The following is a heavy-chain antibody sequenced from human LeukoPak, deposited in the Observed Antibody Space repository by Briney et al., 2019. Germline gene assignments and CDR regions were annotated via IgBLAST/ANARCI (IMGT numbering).Heavy chain of an antibody. CDR2: ISYDGSTK. J-gene: IGHJ4*02. V-gene: IGHV3-30*18. CDR1: GFTFSSFG. Sequence: PGGSLRLSCAASGFTFSSFGMHWVRQAPGKGLEWVADISYDGSTKYYADSVKGRFTISRDSSENTLYLQMNSLRAEDTAVYHCAKDYAEDTMIRGVLGGNWGQGTLVTVSS. D-gene: IGHD3-10*01. CDR3: AKDYAEDTMIRGVLGGN.